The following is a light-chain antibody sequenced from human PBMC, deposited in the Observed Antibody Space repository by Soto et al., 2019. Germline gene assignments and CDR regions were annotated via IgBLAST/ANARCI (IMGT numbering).Light chain of an antibody. V-gene: IGKV1-5*03. J-gene: IGKJ1*01. CDR1: QSISSW. Sequence: DIQMTQSPSTLSASVGDRVTITCRASQSISSWLAWFQQKPGKAPKVLIYKASSLESGVPSRFSGSGSGTEFNLTISSLQPDDFATYYCQQYSTYRTFGQGTKVEI. CDR3: QQYSTYRT. CDR2: KAS.